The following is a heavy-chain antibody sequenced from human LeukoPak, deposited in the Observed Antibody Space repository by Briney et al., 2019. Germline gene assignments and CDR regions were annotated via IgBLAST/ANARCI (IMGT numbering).Heavy chain of an antibody. Sequence: PGGSLRLSCAASGNYWMHWVRQAPGKGLVWVSHINSDGSWTSYADSVKGRFTISRDNAKNSLYLQMNSLRAEDTALYYCTKSGSIVGAILPFDYWGQGTLVTVSS. J-gene: IGHJ4*02. V-gene: IGHV3-74*01. CDR3: TKSGSIVGAILPFDY. D-gene: IGHD1-26*01. CDR2: INSDGSWT. CDR1: GNYW.